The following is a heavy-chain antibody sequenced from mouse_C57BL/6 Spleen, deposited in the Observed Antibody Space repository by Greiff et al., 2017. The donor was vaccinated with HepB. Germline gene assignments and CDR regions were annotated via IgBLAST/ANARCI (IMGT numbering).Heavy chain of an antibody. CDR1: GYTFTDYE. V-gene: IGHV1-15*01. CDR3: TRITTGGYYAMDY. D-gene: IGHD1-1*01. J-gene: IGHJ4*01. Sequence: VKLVESGAELVRPGASVTLSCKASGYTFTDYEMHWVKQTPVHGLEWIGAIDPETGGTAYNQKFKGKAILTADKSSSTAYMELRSLTSEDSAVYYCTRITTGGYYAMDYWGQGTSVTVSS. CDR2: IDPETGGT.